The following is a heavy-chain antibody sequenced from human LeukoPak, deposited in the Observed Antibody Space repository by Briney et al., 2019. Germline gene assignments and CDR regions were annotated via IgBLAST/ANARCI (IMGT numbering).Heavy chain of an antibody. V-gene: IGHV3-66*01. Sequence: GGSLRLSCAVFGFTFSNAWMSWVRQAPGKGLEWVSVIYSGERTYYADSVKGRFTISRDNSNNTLYLQLNSLRAEDTAVYYCARDSVGASWADYWGQGTLVTVSS. D-gene: IGHD3-16*01. CDR1: GFTFSNAW. J-gene: IGHJ4*02. CDR3: ARDSVGASWADY. CDR2: IYSGERT.